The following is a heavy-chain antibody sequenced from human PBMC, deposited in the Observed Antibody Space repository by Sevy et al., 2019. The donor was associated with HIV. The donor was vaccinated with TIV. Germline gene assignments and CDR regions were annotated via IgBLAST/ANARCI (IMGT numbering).Heavy chain of an antibody. CDR1: GFTFSSYA. CDR2: ISYDGSNK. CDR3: ARDRFVLQIVVVHYGMDV. J-gene: IGHJ6*02. V-gene: IGHV3-30*04. Sequence: GGSLRLSCAASGFTFSSYAMHWVRQAPGKGLEWVAVISYDGSNKYYADSVKGRFTISRDNSKKTLYLQMNSLRAEDTAVYYCARDRFVLQIVVVHYGMDVWGQGTTVTVSS. D-gene: IGHD2-2*01.